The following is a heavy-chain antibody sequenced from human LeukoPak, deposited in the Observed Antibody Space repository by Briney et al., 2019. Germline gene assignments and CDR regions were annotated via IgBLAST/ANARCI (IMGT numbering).Heavy chain of an antibody. CDR2: ISGSGGST. Sequence: GGSLRLSCAASGVTLSSYAMSWVRQAPGKGLEWVSAISGSGGSTYYADSVKGRFTISRDNSKNTLYLQMNSLRAEDTAVYYCARDGSNWSNDYYHGVDVWGQGTTVTVSS. CDR3: ARDGSNWSNDYYHGVDV. J-gene: IGHJ6*02. D-gene: IGHD4-11*01. CDR1: GVTLSSYA. V-gene: IGHV3-23*01.